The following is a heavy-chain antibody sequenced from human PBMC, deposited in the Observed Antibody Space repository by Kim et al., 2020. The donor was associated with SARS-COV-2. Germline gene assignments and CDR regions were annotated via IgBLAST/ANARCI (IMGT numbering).Heavy chain of an antibody. V-gene: IGHV3-9*02. CDR3: AKVYRSSSSGFQH. CDR2: ISWDGGTV. D-gene: IGHD6-6*01. CDR1: GFTSGDYG. J-gene: IGHJ1*01. Sequence: GGSLRLSCAASGFTSGDYGMHWVRQAPGKGLEWVSGISWDGGTVAYADSVKGRFAISRDNAKNSLYLQMNNLRLDDTALYYCAKVYRSSSSGFQHWGQGT.